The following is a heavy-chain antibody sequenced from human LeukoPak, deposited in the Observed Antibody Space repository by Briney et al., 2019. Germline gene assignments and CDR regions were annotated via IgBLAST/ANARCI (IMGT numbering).Heavy chain of an antibody. CDR3: ARGSLVMDAFDI. D-gene: IGHD2-2*01. Sequence: ASVKVSCKASGYTFTDYYMHWVRQATGQGLEWMGWMNPNSGNTGYAQKFQGRVTMTRNTSISTAYMELSSLRSEDTAVYYCARGSLVMDAFDIWGQGTMVTVSS. CDR2: MNPNSGNT. V-gene: IGHV1-8*02. J-gene: IGHJ3*02. CDR1: GYTFTDYY.